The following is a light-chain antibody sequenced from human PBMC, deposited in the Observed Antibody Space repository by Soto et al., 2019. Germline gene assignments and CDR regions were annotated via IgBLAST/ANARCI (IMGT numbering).Light chain of an antibody. V-gene: IGKV3-11*01. CDR1: QSVSNY. J-gene: IGKJ4*01. Sequence: EIVLTQSPATLSLSPGERATLSCRASQSVSNYLAWFQQKPGQAPRLLIYDASNSATGIPARFRGSGSETDFTLTISSLEPEDFAVYSCQQRSSWPLLTFGGGTKVEI. CDR3: QQRSSWPLLT. CDR2: DAS.